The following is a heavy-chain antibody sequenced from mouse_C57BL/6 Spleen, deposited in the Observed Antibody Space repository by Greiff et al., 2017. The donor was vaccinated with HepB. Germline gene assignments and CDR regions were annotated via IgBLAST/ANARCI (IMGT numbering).Heavy chain of an antibody. D-gene: IGHD1-1*01. J-gene: IGHJ4*01. CDR3: ARGTTVVATYYYAMDY. CDR2: ISSGGSYT. Sequence: EVQGVESGGDLVKPGGSLKLSCAASGFTFSSYGMSWVRQTPDKRLEWVATISSGGSYTYYPDSVKGRFTISRDNAKNTLYLQMSSLKSEDTAMYYCARGTTVVATYYYAMDYWGQGTSVTVSS. CDR1: GFTFSSYG. V-gene: IGHV5-6*01.